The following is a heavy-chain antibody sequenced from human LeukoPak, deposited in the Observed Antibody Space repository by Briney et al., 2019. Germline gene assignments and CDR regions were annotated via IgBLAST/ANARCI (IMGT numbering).Heavy chain of an antibody. D-gene: IGHD2-21*02. J-gene: IGHJ4*02. CDR1: GYTFTISH. Sequence: GASVKVSCKTSGYTFTISHFTWVRQAPGQGREWMGWISVYNGNTNYAPELQGRVTMTTDTSTSTAYMELRNLRSDDTAVYYCARATELTYCGGDCYLDYWGQGTLVTVSS. CDR3: ARATELTYCGGDCYLDY. CDR2: ISVYNGNT. V-gene: IGHV1-18*04.